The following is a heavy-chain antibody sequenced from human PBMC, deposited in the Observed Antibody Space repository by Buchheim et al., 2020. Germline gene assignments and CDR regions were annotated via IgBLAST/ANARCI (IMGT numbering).Heavy chain of an antibody. D-gene: IGHD3-16*01. CDR3: ARGDDV. J-gene: IGHJ2*01. Sequence: QLVQSGAEVKRPGSSVKVSCRASGGTFSSAVIGWVRHAPGHGLEWMGGIIPVFGTPNYAQKFQGRLTIATDTSTSTVYMERSSLTSDDTAVYFCARGDDVWGRGTL. CDR1: GGTFSSAV. CDR2: IIPVFGTP. V-gene: IGHV1-69*06.